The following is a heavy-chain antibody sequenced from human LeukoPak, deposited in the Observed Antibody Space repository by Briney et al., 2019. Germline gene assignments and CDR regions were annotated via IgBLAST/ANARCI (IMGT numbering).Heavy chain of an antibody. Sequence: SETLSLTCTVSGGSISSYYWSWIRQPPGKGLVWIGYIYYSGSTNYNPSLKSRVTISVDTSKNQFSLKLSSVTAADTAVYYCARVLSSMVRGVTFDYWGQGTLVTVSS. D-gene: IGHD3-10*01. V-gene: IGHV4-59*01. CDR2: IYYSGST. CDR1: GGSISSYY. J-gene: IGHJ4*02. CDR3: ARVLSSMVRGVTFDY.